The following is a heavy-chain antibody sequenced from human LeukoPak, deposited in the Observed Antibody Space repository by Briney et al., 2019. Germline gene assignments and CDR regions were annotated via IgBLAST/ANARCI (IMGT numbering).Heavy chain of an antibody. J-gene: IGHJ5*02. D-gene: IGHD3-10*01. CDR2: IYYSGST. CDR3: ARLRITMVRGNGGWFDP. CDR1: GYSISSGYY. Sequence: SETLSLTCTVSGYSISSGYYWGWIRQPPGKGLEWIGSIYYSGSTYYNPSLKSRVTISVDTSKNQFSLKLSSVTAADTAVYYCARLRITMVRGNGGWFDPWGQGTLVTVSS. V-gene: IGHV4-38-2*02.